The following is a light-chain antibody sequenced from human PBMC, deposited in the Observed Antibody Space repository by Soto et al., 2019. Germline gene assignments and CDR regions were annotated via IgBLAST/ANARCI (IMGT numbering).Light chain of an antibody. J-gene: IGKJ5*01. CDR3: QQANSFPLA. CDR1: QSVSRY. Sequence: TQSPATLSLSPGERATVSCRASQSVSRYLAWYQQKPGKAPKLLIYAASSLQSGVPSRFSGSGSGTDFTLTISSLQPEDFATYYCQQANSFPLAFGQGTRLEI. V-gene: IGKV1-12*01. CDR2: AAS.